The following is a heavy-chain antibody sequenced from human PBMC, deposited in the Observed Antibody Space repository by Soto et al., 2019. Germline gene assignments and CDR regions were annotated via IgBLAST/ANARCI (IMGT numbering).Heavy chain of an antibody. CDR1: GGSISSYY. CDR3: ARGVGYFGGHYYGMDV. J-gene: IGHJ6*02. Sequence: SETLSLTCTVSGGSISSYYWSWIRQPPGKGLEWIGYIYYSGSTNYNPSLKSRVTISVDTSKNQFSLKLSSVTAADTAVYYCARGVGYFGGHYYGMDVRGQGTTVTVSS. V-gene: IGHV4-59*01. CDR2: IYYSGST. D-gene: IGHD1-26*01.